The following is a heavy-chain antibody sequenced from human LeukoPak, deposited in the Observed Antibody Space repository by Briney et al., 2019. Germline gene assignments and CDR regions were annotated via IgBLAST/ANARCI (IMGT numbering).Heavy chain of an antibody. D-gene: IGHD2-2*02. CDR2: INPSGGST. CDR3: ARGPNCSSTSCYMRLSCFDP. CDR1: GYTFTSYG. V-gene: IGHV1-46*01. J-gene: IGHJ5*02. Sequence: ASVNVSCTASGYTFTSYGISWVRQAPGQGLEWMGIINPSGGSTSYAQTFQGRVTMTRDTSTSTVYMELSSLRSEDTAVYYCARGPNCSSTSCYMRLSCFDPWGQGTLVTVSS.